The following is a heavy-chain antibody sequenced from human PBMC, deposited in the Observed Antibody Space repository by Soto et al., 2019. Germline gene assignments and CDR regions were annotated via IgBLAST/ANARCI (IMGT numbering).Heavy chain of an antibody. J-gene: IGHJ4*02. CDR1: GYRLTNYW. CDR3: ARQRAVTVGGGLTSYYFDD. CDR2: IYPGDSDT. V-gene: IGHV5-51*01. D-gene: IGHD3-16*01. Sequence: GESLKISCWGSGYRLTNYWIAWVRQLPGKGLEWMGIIYPGDSDTRYSPSFQGQVTISADRSISTTYLQWNSLKASDTAMYYCARQRAVTVGGGLTSYYFDDWGQGTLVTVSS.